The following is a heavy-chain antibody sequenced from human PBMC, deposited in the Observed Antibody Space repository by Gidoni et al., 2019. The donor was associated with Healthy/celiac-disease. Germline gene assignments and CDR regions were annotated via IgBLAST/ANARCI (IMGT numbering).Heavy chain of an antibody. V-gene: IGHV4-34*01. CDR1: GGSFSGYY. J-gene: IGHJ6*02. CDR3: ARERIAARVGGMDV. Sequence: QVQLQQWGSGLLKPLETLSLTCAVYGGSFSGYYWSWIRQPPGKGLEWIGEINHSGSTNYNPSLKSRVTISVDTSKNQFSLKLSSVTAADTAVYYCARERIAARVGGMDVWGQGTTVTVSS. CDR2: INHSGST. D-gene: IGHD6-6*01.